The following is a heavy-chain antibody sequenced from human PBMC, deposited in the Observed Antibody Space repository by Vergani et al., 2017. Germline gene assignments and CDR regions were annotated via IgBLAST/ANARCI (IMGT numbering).Heavy chain of an antibody. J-gene: IGHJ1*01. CDR2: ISAYNGNT. Sequence: QVQLVQSGAEVKKPGASVKVSCKASGYTFTSYGISWVRQAPGQGLEWMGWISAYNGNTNYAQKLQGRVTMTTDTSTSTAYMELRSLRSDDTAVYYCARTPYYYDSCGYYSTEYFQHWGQGTLVTVSS. CDR3: ARTPYYYDSCGYYSTEYFQH. D-gene: IGHD3-22*01. V-gene: IGHV1-18*01. CDR1: GYTFTSYG.